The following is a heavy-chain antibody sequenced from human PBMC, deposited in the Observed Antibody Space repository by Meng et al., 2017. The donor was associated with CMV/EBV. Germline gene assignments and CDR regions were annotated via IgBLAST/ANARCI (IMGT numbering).Heavy chain of an antibody. V-gene: IGHV5-51*01. D-gene: IGHD3-22*01. CDR1: GYSFTSYW. CDR3: ARYSNYYDSSGYYYANAFDI. J-gene: IGHJ3*02. Sequence: GGSLRLSCKGSGYSFTSYWIGWVRQMPGKGLEWMGIIYPGDSDTRYSPSFQGQVTISAVKSISTAYLQWSSLKASDTAMYYCARYSNYYDSSGYYYANAFDIWGQGTMVTVSS. CDR2: IYPGDSDT.